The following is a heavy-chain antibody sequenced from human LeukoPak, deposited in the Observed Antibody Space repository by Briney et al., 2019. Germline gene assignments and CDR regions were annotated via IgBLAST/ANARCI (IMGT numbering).Heavy chain of an antibody. CDR2: ISYDGSNK. CDR3: ARSAQPLRYYYYMDV. CDR1: GFTFVDFY. Sequence: GGSLRLSCKPSGFTFVDFYMSWVRQAPGKGLEWVAVISYDGSNKYYADSVKGRFTISRDNSKNTLYLQMNSLRAEDTAVYYCARSAQPLRYYYYMDVWGKGTTVTVSS. V-gene: IGHV3-30*19. J-gene: IGHJ6*03.